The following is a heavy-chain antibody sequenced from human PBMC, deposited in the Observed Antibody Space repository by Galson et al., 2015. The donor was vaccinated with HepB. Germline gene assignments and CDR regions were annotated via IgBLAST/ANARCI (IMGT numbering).Heavy chain of an antibody. Sequence: SLRLSCAASGFTFSSYGMHWVRQAPGKGLEWVAVISYDGSNKHYADSVKGRFTISRDNSKDTLYVQMNSLRVEDTAVYFCAKGRDTAPPHPIDYWGQGTLVTVSS. CDR3: AKGRDTAPPHPIDY. J-gene: IGHJ4*02. D-gene: IGHD5-18*01. CDR2: ISYDGSNK. CDR1: GFTFSSYG. V-gene: IGHV3-30*18.